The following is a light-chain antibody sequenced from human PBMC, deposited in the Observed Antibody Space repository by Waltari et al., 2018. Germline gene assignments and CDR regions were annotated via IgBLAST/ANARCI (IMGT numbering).Light chain of an antibody. CDR1: QSVSRA. CDR3: QHYGRLPAT. J-gene: IGKJ1*01. V-gene: IGKV3-20*01. Sequence: EIVLTQSPGTLSLSPGERATLSCWASQSVSRALVWYQQKPGQAPRLLIYGASTRAPGIPDRFSGSGSGTDFSLTINRLGPEGFAVYYGQHYGRLPATFGQGTKVEI. CDR2: GAS.